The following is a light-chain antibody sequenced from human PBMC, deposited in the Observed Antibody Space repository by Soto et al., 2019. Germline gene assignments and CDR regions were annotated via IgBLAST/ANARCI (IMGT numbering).Light chain of an antibody. J-gene: IGLJ2*01. CDR2: EVS. Sequence: QSVLTQPPSASGSPGQSVTISCTGTSSDVGGYNYASWYQQHPGKAPKLMIYEVSKRPSGVPDRFSGSKSGNTASLTVSGLQAEDEAEYYCSSYAGSNNLVFGGGTKLTVL. V-gene: IGLV2-8*01. CDR3: SSYAGSNNLV. CDR1: SSDVGGYNY.